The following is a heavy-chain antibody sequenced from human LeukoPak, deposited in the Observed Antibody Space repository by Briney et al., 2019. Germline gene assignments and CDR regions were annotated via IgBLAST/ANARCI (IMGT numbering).Heavy chain of an antibody. CDR3: AKDSGSYSLGAFDI. CDR1: GFTFDDYA. CDR2: ISWDSGSI. Sequence: PGGTLSLSCAASGFTFDDYAMHWVRQGPGRGLEWVSGISWDSGSIGYADSVKGRFTISRDNAKNSLYLQMNSLRAEDMALYYCAKDSGSYSLGAFDIWGQGTMVTVSS. J-gene: IGHJ3*02. V-gene: IGHV3-9*03. D-gene: IGHD1-26*01.